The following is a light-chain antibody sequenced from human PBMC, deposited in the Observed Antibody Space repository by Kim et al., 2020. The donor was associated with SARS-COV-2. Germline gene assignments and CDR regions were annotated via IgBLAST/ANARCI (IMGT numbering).Light chain of an antibody. CDR2: DAP. V-gene: IGKV1-12*01. Sequence: VRSSVPPTGPGTQGITNGLACSQQKPGSPPRVLIYDAPSVQSWVPSRFSGSGSETDFSLPINSLQPEDFATYYCQQAQNFPLTFGGGTKVDIK. J-gene: IGKJ4*01. CDR3: QQAQNFPLT. CDR1: QGITNG.